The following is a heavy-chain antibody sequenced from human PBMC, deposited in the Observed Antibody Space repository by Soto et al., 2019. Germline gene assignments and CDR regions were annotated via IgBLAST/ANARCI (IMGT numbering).Heavy chain of an antibody. Sequence: QAQLVESGGGVVQPGRSLRLSCAASGFAFSSYGMHWVRQAPGTGLEWVAVISYDGSLQHYADSVKGRFTISRDNSKNKMLLQMNSLRAEDTAVYYCVSDRGYGHASVPYSWGQGTLVSVSS. V-gene: IGHV3-30*03. CDR2: ISYDGSLQ. CDR3: VSDRGYGHASVPYS. D-gene: IGHD5-18*01. CDR1: GFAFSSYG. J-gene: IGHJ4*02.